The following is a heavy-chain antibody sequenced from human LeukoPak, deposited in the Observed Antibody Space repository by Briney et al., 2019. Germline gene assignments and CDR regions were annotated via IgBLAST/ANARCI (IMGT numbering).Heavy chain of an antibody. CDR1: GGSFSGYY. J-gene: IGHJ5*02. CDR2: IIHSGST. V-gene: IGHV4-34*12. CDR3: ARRHDYYYGSGSHNNWFDP. Sequence: SETLSLTCAVYGGSFSGYYWSWVRQPPGRGLEWIGEIIHSGSTNYNPSLKSRVTISVETSKNQFSLKLSSVTAADTAVYYCARRHDYYYGSGSHNNWFDPWGQGTLVTVSS. D-gene: IGHD3-10*01.